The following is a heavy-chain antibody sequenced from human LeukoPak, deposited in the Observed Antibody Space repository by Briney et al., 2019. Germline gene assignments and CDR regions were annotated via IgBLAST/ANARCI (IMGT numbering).Heavy chain of an antibody. Sequence: RSLRLSCAASRFTFSSYGMHWVRQAPGKGLEWVAVISYDGSNRYYADSVKGRFTISRDNSKNTLYLQMNSLRPEDTAMYYCARPYSTTWYYYYGMDVWGQGTTVIVSS. J-gene: IGHJ6*02. CDR3: ARPYSTTWYYYYGMDV. D-gene: IGHD6-13*01. V-gene: IGHV3-30*03. CDR1: RFTFSSYG. CDR2: ISYDGSNR.